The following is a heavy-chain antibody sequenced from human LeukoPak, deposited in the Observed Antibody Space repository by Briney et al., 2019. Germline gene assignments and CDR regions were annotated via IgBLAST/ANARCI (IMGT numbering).Heavy chain of an antibody. J-gene: IGHJ3*02. CDR3: AKGFGSYYQAFDI. CDR2: IRYDGSNK. Sequence: GGSLRLSCAASGFTFSSYGMHWVRQAPGKGLEWVAFIRYDGSNKYYADSVKGRFTISRDNSKNTLYLQMNSLRAEDTAVYYCAKGFGSYYQAFDIWGQGTMVTVSS. CDR1: GFTFSSYG. D-gene: IGHD1-26*01. V-gene: IGHV3-30*02.